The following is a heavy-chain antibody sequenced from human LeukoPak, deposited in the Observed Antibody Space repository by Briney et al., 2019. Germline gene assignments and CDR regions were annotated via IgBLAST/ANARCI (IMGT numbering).Heavy chain of an antibody. CDR2: IHGTGST. D-gene: IGHD4-11*01. J-gene: IGHJ6*03. CDR1: GGPVSSSNW. Sequence: SETLSLTCAVSGGPVSSSNWCSWVRQSPGKGLEWIAAIHGTGSTNYNPSLKSRVTISLDKAKNQFSLQLSSVTAADTAVYYCARDAALQSDAYYFLGVWGNGTTVTVSS. CDR3: ARDAALQSDAYYFLGV. V-gene: IGHV4-4*02.